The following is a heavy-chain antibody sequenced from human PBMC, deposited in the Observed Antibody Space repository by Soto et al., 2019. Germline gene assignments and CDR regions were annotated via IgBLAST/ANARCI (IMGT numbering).Heavy chain of an antibody. J-gene: IGHJ5*02. V-gene: IGHV1-69*12. CDR2: IIPIFGTA. CDR1: GGTFSSYA. Sequence: QVQLVQSGAEVKKPGSSVKVSCKASGGTFSSYAISWVRQAPGQGLEWMGGIIPIFGTANYAQKFQGRVTITADESTSTAYMELSRLRSEDTAVYYCASPLSGSYSGDNWFDPWGQGTLVTVSS. D-gene: IGHD1-26*01. CDR3: ASPLSGSYSGDNWFDP.